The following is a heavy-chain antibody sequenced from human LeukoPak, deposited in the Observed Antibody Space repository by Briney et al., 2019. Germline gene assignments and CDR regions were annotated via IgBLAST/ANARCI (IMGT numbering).Heavy chain of an antibody. CDR3: ARDHSGSYLATYYYYMDV. CDR1: GGSISSSSYY. Sequence: SETLSLTCTVSGGSISSSSYYWGWIRQPPGKGLEWIGSIYYSGSTYYNPSLKSRVTISVDTSKNQFSLKLSSVTAADTAVYYCARDHSGSYLATYYYYMDVWGKGPRSPSP. D-gene: IGHD1-26*01. CDR2: IYYSGST. V-gene: IGHV4-39*02. J-gene: IGHJ6*03.